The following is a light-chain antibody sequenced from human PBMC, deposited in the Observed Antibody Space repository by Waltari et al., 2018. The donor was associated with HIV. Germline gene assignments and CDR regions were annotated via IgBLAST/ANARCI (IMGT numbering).Light chain of an antibody. CDR1: TSNIGNNF. CDR2: DNH. J-gene: IGLJ2*01. V-gene: IGLV1-51*01. Sequence: QSVLTQPPAVSAAPGQKVAIACSGTTSNIGNNFVCWYQKLQGTAPKLLIFDNHKRPSGVSDRFSASKSGTSATLAITGLHTGDEAEYYCGTWDTSLNAVVFGGGTKVSVL. CDR3: GTWDTSLNAVV.